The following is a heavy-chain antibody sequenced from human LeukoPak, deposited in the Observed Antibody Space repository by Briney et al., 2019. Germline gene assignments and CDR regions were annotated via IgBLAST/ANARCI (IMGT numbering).Heavy chain of an antibody. V-gene: IGHV1-69*13. CDR2: IIPIFGSP. Sequence: ASVKVSCKASGGTFNSYAISWVRQAPGHGLEWMGGIIPIFGSPKYAQKFQGRVTITADESTSTAYMELNSLRSEDTAVYYCARGMRLVRGLMFDYWGQGTLVTVSS. CDR3: ARGMRLVRGLMFDY. J-gene: IGHJ4*02. D-gene: IGHD3-10*01. CDR1: GGTFNSYA.